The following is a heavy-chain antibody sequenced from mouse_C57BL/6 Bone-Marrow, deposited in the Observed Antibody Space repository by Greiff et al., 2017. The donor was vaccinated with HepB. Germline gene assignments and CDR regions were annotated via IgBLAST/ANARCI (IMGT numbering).Heavy chain of an antibody. CDR1: GYAFSSSW. CDR2: IYPGDGDT. D-gene: IGHD3-2*02. CDR3: ARKAAQATYYYAMDY. V-gene: IGHV1-82*01. Sequence: QGQLQQSGPELVKPGASVKISCKASGYAFSSSWMNWVKQRPGKGLEWIGRIYPGDGDTNYNGKFKGKATLTADKSSSTAYMQLSSLTSEDSAVYFCARKAAQATYYYAMDYWGQGTSVTVSS. J-gene: IGHJ4*01.